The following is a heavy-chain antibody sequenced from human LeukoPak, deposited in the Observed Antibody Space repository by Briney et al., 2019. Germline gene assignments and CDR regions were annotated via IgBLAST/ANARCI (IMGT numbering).Heavy chain of an antibody. J-gene: IGHJ6*03. CDR2: VYSDGRT. CDR1: GGSISRPY. Sequence: SETLSLTCTVSGGSISRPYWSWIRQPPGEGLEWIGYVYSDGRTNFNPSLKSRVTMSIGTSKSQCSLRLTSVTAADAAVYYCARGGGLYFGDLFSAGYMDVWGKGTTVTVSS. CDR3: ARGGGLYFGDLFSAGYMDV. V-gene: IGHV4-59*11. D-gene: IGHD3-10*01.